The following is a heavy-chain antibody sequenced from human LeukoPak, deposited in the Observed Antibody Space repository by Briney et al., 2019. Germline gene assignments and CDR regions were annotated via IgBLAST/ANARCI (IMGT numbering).Heavy chain of an antibody. D-gene: IGHD3-22*01. CDR1: GFTFSSYE. CDR2: ISSSGSSI. V-gene: IGHV3-48*03. J-gene: IGHJ3*02. CDR3: ARDSHKFDSSGYYPDAFDI. Sequence: PGGSLRLSCAASGFTFSSYEMNWVRRAPGKGLEWVSYISSSGSSIYYADSVKGRFTISRDNAKKSLYLQMHSLRAEDTAVYYCARDSHKFDSSGYYPDAFDIWGQGTMVTVSS.